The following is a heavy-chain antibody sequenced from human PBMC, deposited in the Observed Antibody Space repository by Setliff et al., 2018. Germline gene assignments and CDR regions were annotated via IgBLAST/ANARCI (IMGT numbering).Heavy chain of an antibody. Sequence: SETLSLTCTVSGGSISSGTYYWSWIRQPAGKGLEWIGRISTSGSTNYNPSLKSRVTISVDTSKNQFSLNLSSVTAADTAVYYCARAFTYYNFWSGYGYGMDVWGQGTTVTVSS. CDR3: ARAFTYYNFWSGYGYGMDV. D-gene: IGHD3-3*01. J-gene: IGHJ6*02. V-gene: IGHV4-61*02. CDR2: ISTSGST. CDR1: GGSISSGTYY.